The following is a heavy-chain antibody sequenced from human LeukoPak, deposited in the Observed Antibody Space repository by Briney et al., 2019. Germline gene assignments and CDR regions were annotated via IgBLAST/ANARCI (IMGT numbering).Heavy chain of an antibody. CDR3: AKDGRRDIVVVPGPYYFDY. Sequence: GGSLRLSCAASGFTFTTYSMNWVRQAPGKGLEWVSSISSTSSYIYYADSVKGRFTISRDNSKNTLYLQMNSLRAEDTAVYYCAKDGRRDIVVVPGPYYFDYWGQGTLVTVSS. D-gene: IGHD2-2*01. J-gene: IGHJ4*02. V-gene: IGHV3-21*04. CDR1: GFTFTTYS. CDR2: ISSTSSYI.